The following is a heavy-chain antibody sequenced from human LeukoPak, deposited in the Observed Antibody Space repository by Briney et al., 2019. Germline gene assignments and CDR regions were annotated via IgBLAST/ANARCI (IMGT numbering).Heavy chain of an antibody. Sequence: SETLSLPCTVSGVPISSYYWSWIRQAPGKGLELIGYIYYSGGTNYNPSLKSRVTISVDTSKNQFSLKLSSVTAADTAVYYCAREADYYMDVWGKGTTVTVSS. CDR1: GVPISSYY. J-gene: IGHJ6*03. D-gene: IGHD6-25*01. CDR3: AREADYYMDV. V-gene: IGHV4-59*01. CDR2: IYYSGGT.